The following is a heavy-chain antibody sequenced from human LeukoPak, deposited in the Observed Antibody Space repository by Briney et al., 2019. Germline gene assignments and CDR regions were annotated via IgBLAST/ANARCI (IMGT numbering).Heavy chain of an antibody. V-gene: IGHV1-69*06. CDR1: GYDFSDYG. CDR2: IIPIFGTA. CDR3: ASSSNYDSSGYYYRTRYWFDP. Sequence: ASVKVSCKASGYDFSDYGINWLRQAPGQGLEWMGGIIPIFGTANYAQKFQGRVTITADKSTGTAYMELSSLRSEDTAVYYCASSSNYDSSGYYYRTRYWFDPWGQGTLVTVSS. J-gene: IGHJ5*02. D-gene: IGHD3-22*01.